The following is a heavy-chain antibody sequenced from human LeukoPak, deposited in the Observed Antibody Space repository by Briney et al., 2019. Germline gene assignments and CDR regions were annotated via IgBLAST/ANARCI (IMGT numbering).Heavy chain of an antibody. V-gene: IGHV3-48*03. CDR2: ISASGSTI. CDR1: GFTFSSFE. Sequence: PGGSLRLSCAASGFTFSSFEMNWVRRAPGKGLEWVSDISASGSTIYYTDSVKGRFTISRDNAGSSLFLEMNSLRAEDTAVYYCAREQPTSKSRDPIDYWGQGTLVTVSS. CDR3: AREQPTSKSRDPIDY. J-gene: IGHJ4*02. D-gene: IGHD2/OR15-2a*01.